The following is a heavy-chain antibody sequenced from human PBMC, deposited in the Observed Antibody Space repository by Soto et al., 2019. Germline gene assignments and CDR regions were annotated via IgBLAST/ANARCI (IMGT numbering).Heavy chain of an antibody. CDR3: AKDNGNYGSGTFAH. J-gene: IGHJ4*02. Sequence: PAESLRLSCTASGFTVTKFAMSWVRQAPGKGLEWVSLLSGTADSAHYADSVKGRFTISRDDSKATLYLQMTGLRAEDTAVYYCAKDNGNYGSGTFAHWGPGTLVTVSS. V-gene: IGHV3-23*01. D-gene: IGHD3-16*01. CDR1: GFTVTKFA. CDR2: LSGTADSA.